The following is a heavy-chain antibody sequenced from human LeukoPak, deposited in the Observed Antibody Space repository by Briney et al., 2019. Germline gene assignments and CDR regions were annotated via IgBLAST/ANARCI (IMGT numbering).Heavy chain of an antibody. CDR3: AREKICSSTSCSEHFDY. D-gene: IGHD2-2*01. CDR2: INPNSGGT. CDR1: GYTFTGYY. J-gene: IGHJ4*02. Sequence: GASVKVSCKASGYTFTGYYMHWVRQAPGQGLEWMGWINPNSGGTNYAQKFQGRVTMTRDTSISTAYMELSRLRSDDTAVYYCAREKICSSTSCSEHFDYWGQGTLVTVSS. V-gene: IGHV1-2*02.